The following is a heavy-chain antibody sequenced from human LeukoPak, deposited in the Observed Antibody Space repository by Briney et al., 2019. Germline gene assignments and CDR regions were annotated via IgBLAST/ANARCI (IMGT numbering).Heavy chain of an antibody. CDR2: ISSSGSTI. CDR3: ARGRDTVVVPAAVDY. CDR1: GFPFSSYW. Sequence: GGSLRLSCVASGFPFSSYWMTWVRQAPGKGLEWVSYISSSGSTIYYADSVKGRFTISRDNAKNSLSLQMNSLRAEDTAVHFCARGRDTVVVPAAVDYWGQGTLVTVSS. J-gene: IGHJ4*02. D-gene: IGHD2-2*01. V-gene: IGHV3-48*01.